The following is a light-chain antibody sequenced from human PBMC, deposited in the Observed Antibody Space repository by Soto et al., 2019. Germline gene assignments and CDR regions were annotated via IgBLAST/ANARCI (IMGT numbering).Light chain of an antibody. CDR3: GSYTTTRGV. CDR1: SSDVGGYNY. J-gene: IGLJ1*01. CDR2: EVT. Sequence: QSALTQPASVSGSPGQSITISCTGTSSDVGGYNYVSWYQQHPGKAPKLMIYEVTNRPSGVSNRFSGSKSGNTASLTISGLQAEDEADYYCGSYTTTRGVFGPGTKLTVL. V-gene: IGLV2-14*03.